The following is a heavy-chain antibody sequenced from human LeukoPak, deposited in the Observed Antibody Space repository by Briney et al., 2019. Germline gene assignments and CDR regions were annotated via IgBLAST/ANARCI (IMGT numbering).Heavy chain of an antibody. Sequence: SETLSLTCTVSGDSVSSSSYYWGWIRQPPGKGLEWIGTIYYSGSASYNPSLKSRVTISLDTSKNQFSLKLTSVTAADTAVYYCAIRRTGGYSDYWGQGTLVTVSS. CDR3: AIRRTGGYSDY. D-gene: IGHD2-21*01. CDR1: GDSVSSSSYY. V-gene: IGHV4-39*01. CDR2: IYYSGSA. J-gene: IGHJ4*02.